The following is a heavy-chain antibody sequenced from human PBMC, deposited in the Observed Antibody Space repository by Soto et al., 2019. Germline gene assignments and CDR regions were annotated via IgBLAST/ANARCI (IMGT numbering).Heavy chain of an antibody. D-gene: IGHD5-18*01. Sequence: PSETLSLTFTVSGGSISSGGYYWSWIRQHPGKGLEWIGYIYYSGSTYYNPSLKSRVTISVDTSKNQFSLKLSSVTAADTAVYYCARSGYSYGPNPLLYWGQGTLVTVS. CDR1: GGSISSGGYY. V-gene: IGHV4-31*03. CDR3: ARSGYSYGPNPLLY. J-gene: IGHJ4*02. CDR2: IYYSGST.